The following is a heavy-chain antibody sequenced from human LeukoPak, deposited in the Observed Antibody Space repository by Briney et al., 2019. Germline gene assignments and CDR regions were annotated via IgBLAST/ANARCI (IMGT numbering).Heavy chain of an antibody. D-gene: IGHD1-1*01. V-gene: IGHV3-7*01. J-gene: IGHJ4*02. Sequence: PGGSLRLSCAASGFPFTSYAMDWVRQAPGKGLEWVANIKQDESEKYYVDSVKGRFTISRDNAKNSLYLQMNSLRAEDTAVYYCARDKIEGPTKLDYWGQGILVTVSS. CDR3: ARDKIEGPTKLDY. CDR2: IKQDESEK. CDR1: GFPFTSYA.